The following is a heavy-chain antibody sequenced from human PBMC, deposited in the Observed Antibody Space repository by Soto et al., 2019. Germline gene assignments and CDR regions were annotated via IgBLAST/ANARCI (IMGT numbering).Heavy chain of an antibody. CDR1: GGSISSRDYY. CDR2: ISYSGTT. J-gene: IGHJ4*02. V-gene: IGHV4-30-4*01. CDR3: ARSSGVLRLGQ. D-gene: IGHD2-15*01. Sequence: QVQLQESGPGLVKPSQTLSLTCTVSGGSISSRDYYWSWIRQPPGRGLEWFGYISYSGTTSYNPSLKSRVTISRDTSKNQFSLKLTSVTVEDTAMYYCARSSGVLRLGQWGQGTLVTASS.